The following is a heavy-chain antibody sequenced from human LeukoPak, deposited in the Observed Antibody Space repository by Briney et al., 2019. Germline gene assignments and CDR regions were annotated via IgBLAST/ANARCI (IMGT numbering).Heavy chain of an antibody. CDR1: GFTFSNYG. CDR2: ISGSGETT. Sequence: GGSLRLSCAASGFTFSNYGMTWLRQTPAKGLEWVSAISGSGETTYYSDSVKGRFTISRDNSKNTLFLQTNSLRVEDAAMYYCAKTDGYFDQWGQGTLVAVSS. V-gene: IGHV3-23*01. J-gene: IGHJ4*02. CDR3: AKTDGYFDQ. D-gene: IGHD3-22*01.